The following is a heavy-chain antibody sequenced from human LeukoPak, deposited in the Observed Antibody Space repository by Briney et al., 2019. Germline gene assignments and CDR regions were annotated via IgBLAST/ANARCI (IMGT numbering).Heavy chain of an antibody. CDR2: IRDSGDRT. Sequence: TGGSLRLSCAASGFTFSTYAITWVRQAPGKGLEWLSAIRDSGDRTYYADSVKGRFTISRDNSKNTLYLQMNSLRAEDTAVYYCAKESKYYPWGQGTLVTVSS. D-gene: IGHD3-10*01. CDR3: AKESKYYP. V-gene: IGHV3-23*01. J-gene: IGHJ5*02. CDR1: GFTFSTYA.